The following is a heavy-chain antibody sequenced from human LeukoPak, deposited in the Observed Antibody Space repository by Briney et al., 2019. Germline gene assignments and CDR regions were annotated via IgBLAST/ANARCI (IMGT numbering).Heavy chain of an antibody. J-gene: IGHJ6*02. V-gene: IGHV3-48*04. Sequence: GGSLRLSCAASGFTFSSYSMSWVRQTPGKGLEWVSYISSSSSTIYYADSVKGRFTISRDNAKNSLYLQMNSLRAEDTAVYYCARDDSSGWGPYYYGMDVWGQGTTVTVSS. D-gene: IGHD6-19*01. CDR3: ARDDSSGWGPYYYGMDV. CDR2: ISSSSSTI. CDR1: GFTFSSYS.